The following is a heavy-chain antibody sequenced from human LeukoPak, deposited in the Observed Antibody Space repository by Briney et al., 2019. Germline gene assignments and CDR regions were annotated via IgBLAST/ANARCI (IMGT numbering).Heavy chain of an antibody. J-gene: IGHJ6*02. CDR1: GGSISSYY. Sequence: SETLSLTCTVSGGSISSYYWSWIRQPPGKGLEWIGYIYYSGSTNYNPSLQSRVTISVDTSKNQFSLKLSSVTAADTAVYHCARDNWNYGSSMDVWGQGTTVTVSS. CDR3: ARDNWNYGSSMDV. V-gene: IGHV4-59*01. D-gene: IGHD1-7*01. CDR2: IYYSGST.